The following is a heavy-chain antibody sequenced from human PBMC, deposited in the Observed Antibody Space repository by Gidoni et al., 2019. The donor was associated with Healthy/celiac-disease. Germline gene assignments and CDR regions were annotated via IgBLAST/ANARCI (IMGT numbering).Heavy chain of an antibody. V-gene: IGHV2-26*01. CDR2: IFSHDEK. J-gene: IGHJ5*02. D-gene: IGHD2-21*02. CDR1: GFSLSNARMG. CDR3: ARTSGGLLSPS. Sequence: QVTLKESGPVLVTPTETLTLTCTVSGFSLSNARMGVSWIRQPPGKALEWLAHIFSHDEKSYSTSLKSRITISKETSKSQVVLTMTNMDPVDTATYYCARTSGGLLSPSWGQGTLVTVSS.